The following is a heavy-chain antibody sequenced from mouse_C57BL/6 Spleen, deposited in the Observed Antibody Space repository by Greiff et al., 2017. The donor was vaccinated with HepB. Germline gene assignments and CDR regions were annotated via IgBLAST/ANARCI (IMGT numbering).Heavy chain of an antibody. CDR2: IDPSDSYT. D-gene: IGHD2-1*01. CDR3: ARRSYGNHWYFDV. Sequence: VQLQQSGAELVMPGASVKLSCKASGYTFTSYWMHWVKQRPGQGLEWIGEIDPSDSYTNYNQKFKGKSTLTVDKSSSTAYMQLSSLTSEDSAVYYCARRSYGNHWYFDVWGTGTTVTVSA. V-gene: IGHV1-69*01. J-gene: IGHJ1*03. CDR1: GYTFTSYW.